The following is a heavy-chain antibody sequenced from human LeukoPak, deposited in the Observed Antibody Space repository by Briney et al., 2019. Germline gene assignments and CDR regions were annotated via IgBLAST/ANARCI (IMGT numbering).Heavy chain of an antibody. V-gene: IGHV3-30*18. CDR3: AKGRNNWNDGVFDY. J-gene: IGHJ4*02. D-gene: IGHD1-20*01. CDR1: GFTFSSYG. Sequence: GGSLRLSCAASGFTFSSYGMHWVRQAPGKGLEWVAVISYDGSNKYHADSVKGRFTISRDNSKNTLYLQMNSLRAEDTAVYYCAKGRNNWNDGVFDYWGQGTLVTVSS. CDR2: ISYDGSNK.